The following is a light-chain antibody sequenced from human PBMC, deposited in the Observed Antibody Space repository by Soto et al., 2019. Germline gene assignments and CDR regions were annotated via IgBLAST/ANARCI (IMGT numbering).Light chain of an antibody. V-gene: IGKV3-20*01. CDR3: HQYGSSPST. CDR2: GAS. CDR1: QSVSSSY. Sequence: EIVLTQSPGTLSLSPGERATLSRRASQSVSSSYLAWYQQKPGQAPRLLIYGASSRATDIPDRFSGSGSGTDFTLTISRLEPEDFAVYYCHQYGSSPSTFGQGTKVDIK. J-gene: IGKJ1*01.